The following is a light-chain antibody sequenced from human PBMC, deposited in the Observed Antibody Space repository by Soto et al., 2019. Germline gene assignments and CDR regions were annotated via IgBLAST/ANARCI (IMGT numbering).Light chain of an antibody. J-gene: IGKJ1*01. V-gene: IGKV3-15*01. CDR1: ESVSRN. CDR2: DAS. Sequence: EVVMTQSPATLSVSPGERATLSCRASESVSRNLAWYQQKPGQAPRLLIYDASSLQTGVPSRFSGSRSGTDFALTISSLQRDDFATYYCQQTDSFPRTFGQGTKVEMK. CDR3: QQTDSFPRT.